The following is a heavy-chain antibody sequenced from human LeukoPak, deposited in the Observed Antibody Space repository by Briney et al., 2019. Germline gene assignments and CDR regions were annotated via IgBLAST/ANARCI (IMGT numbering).Heavy chain of an antibody. CDR1: GFTVSSSY. CDR3: ARDQGSGWYYFDF. J-gene: IGHJ4*02. Sequence: GGSLRLSCAASGFTVSSSYMNWVRQAPGKGLEWVSIIYSGGTTYYADSVKGRFTISRGNSKNTLYLQMNSLRAEDTAVYYCARDQGSGWYYFDFWGQGTLVTVSS. V-gene: IGHV3-66*01. D-gene: IGHD6-19*01. CDR2: IYSGGTT.